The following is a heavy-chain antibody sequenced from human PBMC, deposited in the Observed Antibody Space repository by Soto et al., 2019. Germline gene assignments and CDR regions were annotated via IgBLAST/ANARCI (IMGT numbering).Heavy chain of an antibody. D-gene: IGHD2-21*01. CDR1: GFTFSSYG. CDR3: ARDSCGGDCYYFDY. J-gene: IGHJ4*02. Sequence: GGSLILSCAASGFTFSSYGMHWVRQAPGKGLEWVAVIWYDGSNKYYADSVKGRFTISRDNSKNTLYLQMNSLRAEDTAVYYCARDSCGGDCYYFDYWGQGTLVTGSS. V-gene: IGHV3-33*01. CDR2: IWYDGSNK.